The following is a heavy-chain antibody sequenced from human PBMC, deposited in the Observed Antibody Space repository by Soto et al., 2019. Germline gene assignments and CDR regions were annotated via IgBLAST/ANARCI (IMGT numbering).Heavy chain of an antibody. Sequence: QVQLQGSGPGQVKPSETLSLTYTVSGDSISDYFYWSWIRQPAGKGLEWIGRIYTDGTTKYNTSLKSRVTLSLDKSKNQFSLRLSSVTAADTAVYYFAREVRGGFTGIFDQWGRGARVTVSS. D-gene: IGHD2-15*01. CDR2: IYTDGTT. CDR3: AREVRGGFTGIFDQ. J-gene: IGHJ4*02. V-gene: IGHV4-4*07. CDR1: GDSISDYFY.